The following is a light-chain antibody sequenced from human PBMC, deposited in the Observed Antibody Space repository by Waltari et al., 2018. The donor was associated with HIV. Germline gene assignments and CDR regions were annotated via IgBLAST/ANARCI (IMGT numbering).Light chain of an antibody. CDR3: AAWDDSLNGLV. J-gene: IGLJ3*02. CDR1: RSNIGFNI. V-gene: IGLV1-44*01. CDR2: TNN. Sequence: QSVLTQPPSASGTPGQRVTISCSGSRSNIGFNIVHWYQQLPGAAPKLLIYTNNQRPSGVPDRFSGSKSGTSASLAISGLQSEDEADYYCAAWDDSLNGLVFGGGTKLTVL.